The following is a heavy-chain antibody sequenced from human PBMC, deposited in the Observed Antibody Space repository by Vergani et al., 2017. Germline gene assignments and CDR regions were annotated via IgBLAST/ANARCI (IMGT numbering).Heavy chain of an antibody. J-gene: IGHJ4*02. CDR3: ASGRRVYYDSSGYYYY. D-gene: IGHD3-22*01. CDR2: IYSGGST. CDR1: GFTVSSNY. Sequence: EVQLLESGGGLIQPGGSLRLSCAASGFTVSSNYMTWVRQAPGKGLEWVSVIYSGGSTYYADSVKGRFTISRDNSKNTLYLQMNSLRAEDTAVYYCASGRRVYYDSSGYYYYWGQGTLVTVSS. V-gene: IGHV3-53*01.